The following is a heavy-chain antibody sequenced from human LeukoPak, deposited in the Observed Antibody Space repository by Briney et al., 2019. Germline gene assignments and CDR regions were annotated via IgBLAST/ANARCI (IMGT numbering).Heavy chain of an antibody. CDR1: GVSISAYY. Sequence: SETLSLTCSVSGVSISAYYWSWIRQFAGNSLEWIGRIYPGEGIYATATTSYNPSFKSRVTMSGDTSKNQLSLKLSSVTAADTAVYYCARDPTTVTTIFDSWGQGILVTVSS. J-gene: IGHJ4*02. V-gene: IGHV4-4*07. CDR2: IYPGEGIYATATT. D-gene: IGHD4-4*01. CDR3: ARDPTTVTTIFDS.